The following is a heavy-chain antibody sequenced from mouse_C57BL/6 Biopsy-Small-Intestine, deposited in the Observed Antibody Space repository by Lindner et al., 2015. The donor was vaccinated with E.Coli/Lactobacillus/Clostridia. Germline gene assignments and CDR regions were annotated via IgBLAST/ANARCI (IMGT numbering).Heavy chain of an antibody. J-gene: IGHJ2*01. CDR3: ARREVYYFDY. V-gene: IGHV1-42*01. Sequence: VQLQESGPELVKSGASVKISCKASGYSFTGYYLNWVKQSPEKSLEWIGEINPSTGGATYNQKFGAKVTLTIDRSSSTTYMQFKSLTSDDSAVYYCARREVYYFDYWGQGTTLTVSS. CDR1: GYSFTGYY. CDR2: INPSTGGA.